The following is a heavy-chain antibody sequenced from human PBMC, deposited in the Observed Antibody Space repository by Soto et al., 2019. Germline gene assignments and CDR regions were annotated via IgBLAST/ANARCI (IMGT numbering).Heavy chain of an antibody. Sequence: GGSLRLSCAASGFTFSTYAMSWVRQAPGKGLEWVSAISGGGGDTYYADSVKGRFTISRDNSDNTLYLQMNSLRAEDTAVYYCAKRLPFYFDYWGQGTLVTVSS. J-gene: IGHJ4*02. CDR2: ISGGGGDT. D-gene: IGHD2-15*01. CDR1: GFTFSTYA. CDR3: AKRLPFYFDY. V-gene: IGHV3-23*01.